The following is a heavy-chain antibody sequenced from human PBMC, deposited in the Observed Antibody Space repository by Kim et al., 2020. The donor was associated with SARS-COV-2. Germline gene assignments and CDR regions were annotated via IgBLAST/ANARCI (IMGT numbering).Heavy chain of an antibody. CDR1: GGSISSGGYY. CDR3: ARAGVAARPNHVLYFDY. V-gene: IGHV4-31*03. D-gene: IGHD6-6*01. J-gene: IGHJ4*02. CDR2: IYYSGST. Sequence: SETLSLTCTVSGGSISSGGYYWSWIRQHPGKGLEWSGYIYYSGSTYYNPALKSRVTISVDTTKNQFSLKLGSVTAADTAVYYCARAGVAARPNHVLYFDYCGQGTLVTVSS.